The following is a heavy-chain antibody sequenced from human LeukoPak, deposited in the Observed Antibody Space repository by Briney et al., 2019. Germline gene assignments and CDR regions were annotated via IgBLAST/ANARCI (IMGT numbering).Heavy chain of an antibody. Sequence: PSETLSLTCTVSGGSISSSSYYWGWIRQPPGKGLEWIGSIYYSGSTYYNPSLKSRVTISVDTSKNQSSLKLSSVTAADTAVYYCARAVGDYYDSSANDAFDIWGQGTMVTVSS. CDR2: IYYSGST. CDR3: ARAVGDYYDSSANDAFDI. V-gene: IGHV4-39*01. D-gene: IGHD3-22*01. CDR1: GGSISSSSYY. J-gene: IGHJ3*02.